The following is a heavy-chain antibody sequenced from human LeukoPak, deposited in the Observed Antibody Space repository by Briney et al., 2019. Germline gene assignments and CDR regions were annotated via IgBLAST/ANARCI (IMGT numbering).Heavy chain of an antibody. CDR2: INHSGST. CDR3: ATSRITIFGVVKRWFDP. V-gene: IGHV4-34*01. J-gene: IGHJ5*02. Sequence: SETLSLTCAVYGGSLSGYYWSWIRQPPGKGLEWIGEINHSGSTNYNPSLKSRVTISVDTSKNQFSLKLSSVTAADTAVYYCATSRITIFGVVKRWFDPWGQGTLVTVSS. D-gene: IGHD3-3*01. CDR1: GGSLSGYY.